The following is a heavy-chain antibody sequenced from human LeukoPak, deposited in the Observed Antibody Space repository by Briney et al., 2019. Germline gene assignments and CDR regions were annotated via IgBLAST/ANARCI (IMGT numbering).Heavy chain of an antibody. V-gene: IGHV4-59*01. CDR2: IYYTGST. J-gene: IGHJ3*02. CDR3: ARPSRSISTAGAFDI. D-gene: IGHD3-10*01. CDR1: GGSISNYF. Sequence: SETLSLTCTVSGGSISNYFWSWIRQPPGKGLEWIGYIYYTGSTNYNPSLKSRVTISVGTSENQFSLKLSSVTAADTAVYYCARPSRSISTAGAFDIWGQGTMVTVSS.